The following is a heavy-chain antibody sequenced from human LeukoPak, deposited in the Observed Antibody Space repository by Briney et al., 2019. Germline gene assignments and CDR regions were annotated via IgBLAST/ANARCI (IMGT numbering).Heavy chain of an antibody. CDR3: ARGKTRDYDILTGYPDV. D-gene: IGHD3-9*01. V-gene: IGHV6-1*01. CDR2: TYYRSKWYN. Sequence: SQTLSLTCAISGDSVSSNSAAWNWIRQSPSRGLEWLGRTYYRSKWYNDYAVSVKSRITINPDTSKNQFSLQLNSVTPEDTAVYYCARGKTRDYDILTGYPDVWGQGTTVTVSS. J-gene: IGHJ6*02. CDR1: GDSVSSNSAA.